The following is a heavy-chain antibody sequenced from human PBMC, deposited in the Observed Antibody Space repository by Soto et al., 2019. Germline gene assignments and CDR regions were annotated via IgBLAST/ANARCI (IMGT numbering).Heavy chain of an antibody. CDR2: IYSGGST. CDR1: GFTVSSNY. CDR3: AREDGYRGGDAFDI. Sequence: EVQLVESGGGLVQPGGSLRLSCAASGFTVSSNYMSWVRQAPGKGLAWVSVIYSGGSTYYADSVTGRFTISRDNSKNTRYLQMNCLRAKDTAVYYCAREDGYRGGDAFDIWGQGTMVTVSS. D-gene: IGHD5-12*01. J-gene: IGHJ3*02. V-gene: IGHV3-66*01.